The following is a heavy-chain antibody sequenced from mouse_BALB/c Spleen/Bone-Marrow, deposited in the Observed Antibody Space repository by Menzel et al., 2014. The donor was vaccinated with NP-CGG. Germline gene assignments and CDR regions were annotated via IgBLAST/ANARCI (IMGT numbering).Heavy chain of an antibody. J-gene: IGHJ4*01. V-gene: IGHV2-6-7*01. CDR3: AREKYGNYYAMDY. CDR1: GFSLTGFG. CDR2: MWGDGTT. Sequence: QVQLKESGPGLVAPSQSLSITCTVSGFSLTGFGINWIRQPPGKGLEWLGMMWGDGTTDYNSALKSRLSIKKDNSKSQVFLKMNSLQAGDTARYYCAREKYGNYYAMDYWGQGTSVTVSS. D-gene: IGHD2-10*02.